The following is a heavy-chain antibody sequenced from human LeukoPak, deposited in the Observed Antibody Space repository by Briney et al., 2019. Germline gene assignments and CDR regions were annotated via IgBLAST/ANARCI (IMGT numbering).Heavy chain of an antibody. D-gene: IGHD3-3*01. J-gene: IGHJ6*02. CDR1: GYTFTSYD. CDR3: ARGQGLYDFWSGYYPHYYYYGMDV. Sequence: ASVKVSCKASGYTFTSYDINWVRQATGQGLEWMGWTNPNSGNTGYVQKFQGRVTMTRNTSISTAYMELSSLRSEDTAVYYCARGQGLYDFWSGYYPHYYYYGMDVWGQGTTVTVSS. CDR2: TNPNSGNT. V-gene: IGHV1-8*01.